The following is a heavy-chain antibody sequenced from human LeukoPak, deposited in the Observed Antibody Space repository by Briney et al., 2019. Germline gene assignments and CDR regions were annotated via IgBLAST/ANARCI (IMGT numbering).Heavy chain of an antibody. J-gene: IGHJ4*02. D-gene: IGHD6-25*01. CDR2: IIPIFGTT. CDR3: AARHY. V-gene: IGHV1-69*13. CDR1: GYTFTSYA. Sequence: ASVKVSCKASGYTFTSYAMHWVRQAPGQGLEWMGGIIPIFGTTNYAQKFQGRVTITADESTSTAYMELSSLRSEDTAVYYCAARHYWGQGTLVTVSS.